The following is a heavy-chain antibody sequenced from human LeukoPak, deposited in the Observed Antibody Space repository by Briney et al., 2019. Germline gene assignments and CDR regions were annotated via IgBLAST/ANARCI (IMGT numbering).Heavy chain of an antibody. Sequence: ASVTVSCKASGYTFSNFDVNWVRQAPGQGLEWMAWMNPGSGDTGYEGKFQARLTMSSNTSITTASMELSSLTSEDTAVYCARSRRGYYMDVWGKGTTVIVSS. CDR3: ARSRRGYYMDV. CDR1: GYTFSNFD. J-gene: IGHJ6*03. CDR2: MNPGSGDT. V-gene: IGHV1-8*02.